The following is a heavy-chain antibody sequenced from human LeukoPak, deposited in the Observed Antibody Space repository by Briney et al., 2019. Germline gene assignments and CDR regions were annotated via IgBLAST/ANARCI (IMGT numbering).Heavy chain of an antibody. CDR3: AEHSSWYYMDV. Sequence: PGGSLRLPCAASGFTFSSYGMSWVRQAPGKGLEWVSGISGSGGSTYYADSVKGRFTISRDNSKNTLYLQMNSLRAEDTAVYYCAEHSSWYYMDVWGKGTTVTVSS. CDR1: GFTFSSYG. V-gene: IGHV3-23*01. J-gene: IGHJ6*03. D-gene: IGHD6-13*01. CDR2: ISGSGGST.